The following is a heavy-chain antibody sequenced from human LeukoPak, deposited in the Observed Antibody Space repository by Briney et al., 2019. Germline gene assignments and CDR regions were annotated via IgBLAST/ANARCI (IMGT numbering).Heavy chain of an antibody. Sequence: SETLSLTCTVSGGSISSYYWSWIRQPPGKGLEWIGYIYYSGSTNYNPSLKSRVTISVDTSKNQFSLKLSSVTAADTAVYYCARGLGYCSGGSCSNFDYWGQGTLVTVSS. J-gene: IGHJ4*02. V-gene: IGHV4-59*12. D-gene: IGHD2-15*01. CDR2: IYYSGST. CDR3: ARGLGYCSGGSCSNFDY. CDR1: GGSISSYY.